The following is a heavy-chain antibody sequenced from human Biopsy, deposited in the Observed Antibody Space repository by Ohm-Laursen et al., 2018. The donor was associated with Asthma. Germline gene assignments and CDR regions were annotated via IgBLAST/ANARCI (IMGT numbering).Heavy chain of an antibody. CDR3: ARAQAAQYYYGMDV. V-gene: IGHV4-30-2*01. D-gene: IGHD6-6*01. CDR1: GGSISSGGY. Sequence: SQTLSLTCAVSGGSISSGGYWTWIRQPPGKGLEWIGYISHSGSTYFNPSLKSRVTISLDRTKSQFSLKLSSETAADTALYYCARAQAAQYYYGMDVWGQGTTVSVSS. CDR2: ISHSGST. J-gene: IGHJ6*02.